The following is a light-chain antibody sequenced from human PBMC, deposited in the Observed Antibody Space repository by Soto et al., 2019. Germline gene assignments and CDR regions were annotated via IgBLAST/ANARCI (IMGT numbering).Light chain of an antibody. V-gene: IGKV1-5*01. CDR1: QSISSW. CDR3: QHYNSYSWT. CDR2: DAS. J-gene: IGKJ1*01. Sequence: DIEMTQSPSTLSASVGERVTITCRASQSISSWLAWYQQKPGKPTKLLLYDASCLESGGPSRISGSGAGTVFTPTISSLQPDDVATYYCQHYNSYSWTFGQGTKLEIK.